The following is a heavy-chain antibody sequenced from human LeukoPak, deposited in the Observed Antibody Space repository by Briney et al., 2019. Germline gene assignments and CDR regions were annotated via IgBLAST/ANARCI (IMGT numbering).Heavy chain of an antibody. D-gene: IGHD2-2*01. CDR3: ARVDIAVVPSTTFDY. CDR1: GGSFSGYF. Sequence: SETLSLTCAVYGGSFSGYFWTWIRQTPGKGLEWIGEIHHSGSPRYNPSLKSRVTITVDTSKNQFSLKLSSVTAADTAVYYCARVDIAVVPSTTFDYWGQGTLVTVSS. V-gene: IGHV4-34*01. J-gene: IGHJ4*02. CDR2: IHHSGSP.